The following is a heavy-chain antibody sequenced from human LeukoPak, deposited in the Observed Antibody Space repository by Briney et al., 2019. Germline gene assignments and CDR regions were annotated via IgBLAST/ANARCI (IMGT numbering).Heavy chain of an antibody. CDR2: ISSSSSYI. V-gene: IGHV3-21*04. Sequence: GGSLRLSCAASGFTFSSYSMNWVRQAPGKGLEWVSSISSSSSYIYYADSVKGRFTISRDNAKNSLYLQMNSLRAEDTAVYYCAKDPGYYYGSGSSRYFDYWGQGTLVTVSS. CDR1: GFTFSSYS. CDR3: AKDPGYYYGSGSSRYFDY. D-gene: IGHD3-10*01. J-gene: IGHJ4*02.